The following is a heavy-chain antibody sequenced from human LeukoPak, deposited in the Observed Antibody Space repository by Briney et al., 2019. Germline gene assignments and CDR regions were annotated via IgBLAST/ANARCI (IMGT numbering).Heavy chain of an antibody. CDR1: GFTFSSYS. Sequence: GGSLRLSCAASGFTFSSYSMNWIRQAPGKGLEWVSSISSSSSYIYYADSVKGRFTISRDNAKNSLYMQMNSLRAEDTAVYYCAVVVPAATLDCWGQGTLVTVSS. V-gene: IGHV3-21*01. D-gene: IGHD2-2*01. CDR3: AVVVPAATLDC. J-gene: IGHJ4*02. CDR2: ISSSSSYI.